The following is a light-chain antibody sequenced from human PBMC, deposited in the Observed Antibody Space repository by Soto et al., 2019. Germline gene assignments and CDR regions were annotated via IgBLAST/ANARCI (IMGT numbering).Light chain of an antibody. J-gene: IGKJ1*01. CDR3: QQYNNWPRT. CDR1: QSVSSD. CDR2: SAS. V-gene: IGKV3-15*01. Sequence: EIVMTQSPATLSVSPGERATLSCRASQSVSSDLAWYHQKPGQAPRLLIYSASTRATGIPARFSGSGSGTEFTLTINXLQSEDFAVYYCQQYNNWPRTFGQGTKV.